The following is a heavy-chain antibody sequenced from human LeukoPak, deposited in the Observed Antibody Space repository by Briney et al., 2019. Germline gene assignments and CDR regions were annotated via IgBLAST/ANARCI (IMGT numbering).Heavy chain of an antibody. J-gene: IGHJ4*02. Sequence: GASVKVSCKASGYIFTGYGIIWVRQAPGQGLQWMGWISAHNGNTNYAQKLRGRVTMTTDTSTSTVYMELRSLRSDDTAVYYCARAQTTLLLDYWGQGTLVTVSS. CDR2: ISAHNGNT. V-gene: IGHV1-18*01. D-gene: IGHD4-11*01. CDR3: ARAQTTLLLDY. CDR1: GYIFTGYG.